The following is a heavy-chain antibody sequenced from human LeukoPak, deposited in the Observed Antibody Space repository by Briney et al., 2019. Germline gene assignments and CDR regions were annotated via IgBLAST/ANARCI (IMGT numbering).Heavy chain of an antibody. J-gene: IGHJ4*02. CDR2: ISSSSSYI. Sequence: NPGGSLRLSCAASGFTFSSYSMNWVRQAPGKGLEWVSSISSSSSYIYYADLVKGRFTISRDNAKNSLYLQMNSLRAEDTAVYYCARDRFSAEQQLAYFDYWGQGTLVTVSS. CDR3: ARDRFSAEQQLAYFDY. CDR1: GFTFSSYS. D-gene: IGHD6-13*01. V-gene: IGHV3-21*01.